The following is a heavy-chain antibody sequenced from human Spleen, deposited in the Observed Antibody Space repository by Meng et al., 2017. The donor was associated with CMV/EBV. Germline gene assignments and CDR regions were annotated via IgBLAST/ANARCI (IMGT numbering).Heavy chain of an antibody. CDR2: ISYDGSNK. J-gene: IGHJ4*02. D-gene: IGHD2-15*01. CDR3: AKDRGYCSGGSCYHIDY. CDR1: FTFSSYG. Sequence: FTFSSYGMHWVRQAPGKGLEWVAVISYDGSNKYYADSVKGRFTISRGNSKNTLYLQMNSLRAEDTAVYYCAKDRGYCSGGSCYHIDYWGQGTLVTVSS. V-gene: IGHV3-30*18.